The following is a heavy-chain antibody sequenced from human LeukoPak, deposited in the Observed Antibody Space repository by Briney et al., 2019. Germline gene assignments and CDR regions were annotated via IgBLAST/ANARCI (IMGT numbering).Heavy chain of an antibody. Sequence: GGSLRLSCAASGFTFSSYGMSWVRQAPGRGLEWVSTISGSAYNSYYADSVKGRFTISRDNSANTLYLQMNSLRAEDTALYYCAKHSGSYFIYHVDSWGQGTLVTVPS. CDR2: ISGSAYNS. CDR1: GFTFSSYG. CDR3: AKHSGSYFIYHVDS. V-gene: IGHV3-23*01. D-gene: IGHD1-26*01. J-gene: IGHJ4*02.